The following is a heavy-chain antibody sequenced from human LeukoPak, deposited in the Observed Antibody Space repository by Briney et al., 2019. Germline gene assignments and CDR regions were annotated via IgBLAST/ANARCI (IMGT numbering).Heavy chain of an antibody. J-gene: IGHJ1*01. CDR1: GFSFSSYW. D-gene: IGHD3-9*01. CDR3: VRVKDVNDDITFQH. V-gene: IGHV3-7*01. CDR2: IDQDGGEQ. Sequence: GGSLRLSCAASGFSFSSYWMSWVRQAPGTGLEWVANIDQDGGEQFYVDSVKGRFTISRDNAKNSVYLQMNSLRAEDTAVYYCVRVKDVNDDITFQHWGQGILVTVSS.